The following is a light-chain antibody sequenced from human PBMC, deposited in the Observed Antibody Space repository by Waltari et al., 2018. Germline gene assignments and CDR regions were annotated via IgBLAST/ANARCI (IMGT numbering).Light chain of an antibody. CDR3: QQYFSTPYN. J-gene: IGKJ2*01. CDR1: RSIFYSPNKNNY. CDR2: WAS. Sequence: DIVMTQSPDSLAVSLGERATIHCKSSRSIFYSPNKNNYLAWYQHKPGQPPKLLIYWASTRQAGVPDRISGSGSGTDFTLTISSLQAEDVGVYYCQQYFSTPYNFGQGTKLEIK. V-gene: IGKV4-1*01.